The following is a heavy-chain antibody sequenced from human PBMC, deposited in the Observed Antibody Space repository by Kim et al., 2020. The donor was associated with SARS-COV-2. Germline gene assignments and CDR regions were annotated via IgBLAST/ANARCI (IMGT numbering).Heavy chain of an antibody. V-gene: IGHV1-18*01. CDR3: ARDHIAARPGWFDP. D-gene: IGHD6-6*01. CDR1: GYTFTTYA. Sequence: ASVKVSCKASGYTFTTYAMNWVRQAPGQGLEWMGWISVYNGKTNYAQKFQGRVTMTTDTSTNTAYMELRSLRSDDTALYYCARDHIAARPGWFDPWGQGTLVSVSS. J-gene: IGHJ5*02. CDR2: ISVYNGKT.